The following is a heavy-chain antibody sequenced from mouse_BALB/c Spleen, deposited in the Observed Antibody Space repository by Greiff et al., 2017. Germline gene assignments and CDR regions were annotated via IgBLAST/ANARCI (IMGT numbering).Heavy chain of an antibody. J-gene: IGHJ2*01. CDR2: ISSGSSTI. D-gene: IGHD1-2*01. Sequence: EVKLVESGGGLVQPGGSRKLSCAASGFTFSSFGMHWVRQAPEKGLEWVAYISSGSSTIYYADTVKGRFTISRDNPKNTLFLQMTSLRSEDTAMYYCARRTTATGYFDYWGQGTTLTVSS. CDR3: ARRTTATGYFDY. CDR1: GFTFSSFG. V-gene: IGHV5-17*02.